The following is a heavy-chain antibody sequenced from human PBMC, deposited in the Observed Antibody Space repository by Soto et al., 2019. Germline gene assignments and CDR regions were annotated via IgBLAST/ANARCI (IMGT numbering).Heavy chain of an antibody. Sequence: GASVKVSCKASGGTFRTFAISWVRQAPGQGPEWMGGIIPVFGTPNYAQKFQGRVTITADESTSTAYMELSSLRSEDTAVYYCARGGSTMVRGPLVYGLDVWGQGTTVTVS. V-gene: IGHV1-69*13. J-gene: IGHJ6*02. CDR3: ARGGSTMVRGPLVYGLDV. CDR1: GGTFRTFA. D-gene: IGHD3-10*01. CDR2: IIPVFGTP.